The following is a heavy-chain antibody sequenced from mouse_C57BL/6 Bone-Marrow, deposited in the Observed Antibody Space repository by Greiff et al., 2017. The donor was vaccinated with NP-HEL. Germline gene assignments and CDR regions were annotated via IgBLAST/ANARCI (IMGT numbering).Heavy chain of an antibody. CDR3: ARDDFSMDY. D-gene: IGHD2-4*01. CDR2: ISYDGSN. V-gene: IGHV3-6*01. Sequence: DVKLQESGPGLVKPSQSLSLTCSVTGYSIPSGYYWNWIRQFPGNKLEWMGYISYDGSNNYNPSLKNRISITRDTSKNQFFLKLNSVTTEDTATYYCARDDFSMDYWGQGTSVTVSS. J-gene: IGHJ4*01. CDR1: GYSIPSGYY.